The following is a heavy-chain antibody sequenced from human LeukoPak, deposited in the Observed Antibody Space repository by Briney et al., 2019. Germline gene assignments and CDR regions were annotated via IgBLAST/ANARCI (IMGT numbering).Heavy chain of an antibody. CDR2: IYYSGST. CDR3: ARAPGYYDSSGYRLSYFDY. CDR1: GGSISSYY. V-gene: IGHV4-59*01. Sequence: SETLSLTCTVSGGSISSYYWSWIRQPPGKGLEWIGYIYYSGSTNYNPSLKSRVTISVDTSKNQFSLKLSSVTAADTAVYYCARAPGYYDSSGYRLSYFDYWGQGTLVTVSS. J-gene: IGHJ4*02. D-gene: IGHD3-22*01.